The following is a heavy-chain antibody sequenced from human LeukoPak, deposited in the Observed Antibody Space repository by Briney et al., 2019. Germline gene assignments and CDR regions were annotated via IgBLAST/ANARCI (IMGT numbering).Heavy chain of an antibody. CDR2: ISSSGSTI. J-gene: IGHJ4*02. CDR1: GFTFSDYY. V-gene: IGHV3-11*01. Sequence: GGSLRLSCAASGFTFSDYYMSWIRQAPGKGLEWVSYISSSGSTIYYADSVKGRFTISRDNAKNSLYLQMNSLRAEDTAVYYCARDWDLYSNDYFDYWGQGTLVTVSS. D-gene: IGHD6-13*01. CDR3: ARDWDLYSNDYFDY.